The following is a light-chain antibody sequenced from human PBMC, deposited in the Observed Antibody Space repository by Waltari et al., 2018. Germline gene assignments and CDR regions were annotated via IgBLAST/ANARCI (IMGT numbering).Light chain of an antibody. CDR1: QRVGRS. V-gene: IGKV3-20*01. J-gene: IGKJ4*02. CDR2: GAS. CDR3: QHYVRLPVT. Sequence: EIVLTQSPGILSLSPGEGATLSCRASQRVGRSLAWYQQKPGQSRRLVISGASNMATGIPDRFSGSGSGTDFSLTISGLEPEDFAVYYCQHYVRLPVTFGRVTKVEIK.